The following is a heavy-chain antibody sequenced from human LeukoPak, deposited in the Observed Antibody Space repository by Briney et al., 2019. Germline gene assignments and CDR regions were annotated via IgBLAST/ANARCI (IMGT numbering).Heavy chain of an antibody. CDR2: IFYGGIT. CDR3: ARAADSAGYYDSSGSDIPIGDAFDI. J-gene: IGHJ3*02. V-gene: IGHV4-39*07. Sequence: SETLSLTCTVSGGSIYNSDYYWGWIRQPPGKGLEWIGGIFYGGITYYSPSLESRVTVSIATAKSQFSLKLSSVTAADTAVYYCARAADSAGYYDSSGSDIPIGDAFDIWGQGTMVTVSS. CDR1: GGSIYNSDYY. D-gene: IGHD3-22*01.